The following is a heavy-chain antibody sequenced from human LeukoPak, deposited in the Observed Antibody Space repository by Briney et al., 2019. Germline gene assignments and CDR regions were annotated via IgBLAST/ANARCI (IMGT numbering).Heavy chain of an antibody. CDR3: ARAAEYYYDSSGYVFDY. Sequence: SVKVSCKASGGTFSSYAISWVRQAPGQGLEWMGGIIPIFSTANYAQKFQGRVTITADESTSTAYMELSSLRSEDTAVYYCARAAEYYYDSSGYVFDYWGQGTLVTVSS. D-gene: IGHD3-22*01. J-gene: IGHJ4*02. CDR1: GGTFSSYA. CDR2: IIPIFSTA. V-gene: IGHV1-69*13.